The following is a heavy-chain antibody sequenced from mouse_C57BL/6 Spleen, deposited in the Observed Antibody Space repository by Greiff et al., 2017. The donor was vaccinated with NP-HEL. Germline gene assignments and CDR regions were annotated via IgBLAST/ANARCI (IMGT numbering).Heavy chain of an antibody. Sequence: VQLQQPGAELVKPGASVKMSCKASGYTFTSYWITWVKQRPGQGLEWIGDIYPGSGSTNYNEKFKSKATLTVYTSSSTAYMQLSSLTSDDSAVYYCARYLWSRDAMDYWGQGTSVTVSS. CDR3: ARYLWSRDAMDY. CDR1: GYTFTSYW. D-gene: IGHD1-1*02. V-gene: IGHV1-55*01. J-gene: IGHJ4*01. CDR2: IYPGSGST.